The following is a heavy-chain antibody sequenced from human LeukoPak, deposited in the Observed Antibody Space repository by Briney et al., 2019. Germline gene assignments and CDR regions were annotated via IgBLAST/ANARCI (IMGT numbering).Heavy chain of an antibody. D-gene: IGHD3-10*01. J-gene: IGHJ6*02. CDR1: GFTFSSYG. Sequence: GGSLRLSSPASGFTFSSYGMHWVRQAPGKGLEWVAVIWYDGSNKYYADSVKGRFTISRDNSKNTLYLQMNSLRAEDTAVYYCARAPVHPYGVDVWGQGTTVTVSS. V-gene: IGHV3-33*01. CDR2: IWYDGSNK. CDR3: ARAPVHPYGVDV.